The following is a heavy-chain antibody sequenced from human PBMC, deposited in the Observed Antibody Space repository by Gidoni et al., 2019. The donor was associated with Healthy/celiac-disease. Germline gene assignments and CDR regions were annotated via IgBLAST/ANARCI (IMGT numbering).Heavy chain of an antibody. J-gene: IGHJ5*02. Sequence: QVQLQQWGAGLLKPSETLSLTCAVYGGSFSGYYWSWIRQPPGKGLEWIGEINHSGSTNYNPSLKSRVTISVDTSKNQFSLKLSSVTAADTAVYYCARHRRTRAPNWFDPWGQGTLVTVSS. V-gene: IGHV4-34*01. CDR3: ARHRRTRAPNWFDP. CDR2: INHSGST. CDR1: GGSFSGYY. D-gene: IGHD2-21*01.